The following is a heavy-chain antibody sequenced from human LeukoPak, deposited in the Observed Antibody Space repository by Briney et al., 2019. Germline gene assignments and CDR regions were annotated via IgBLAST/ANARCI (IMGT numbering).Heavy chain of an antibody. CDR3: ARERQWLVRGFDP. D-gene: IGHD6-19*01. CDR2: INPSGGST. V-gene: IGHV1-46*01. Sequence: ASVKVSCKASGYTFTSYYMHWVRQAPGQGLEWMGIINPSGGSTSYAQKFQGRVTMTRDTSTSSVYMELSSLRSEDTAVYYCARERQWLVRGFDPWGQGTLVTVSS. J-gene: IGHJ5*02. CDR1: GYTFTSYY.